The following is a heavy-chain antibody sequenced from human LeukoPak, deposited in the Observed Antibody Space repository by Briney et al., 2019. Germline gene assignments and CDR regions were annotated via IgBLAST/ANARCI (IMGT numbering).Heavy chain of an antibody. D-gene: IGHD6-13*01. CDR3: AAVYSSSWGDY. Sequence: RASVKVSCKASGFTFTSSAVQWVRQARGQRLEWIGWIVVGSGNTNYAQKFQERVTITRDMSTSTAYMELSSLRSEDTAVYYCAAVYSSSWGDYWGQGTLVTVSS. V-gene: IGHV1-58*01. CDR1: GFTFTSSA. J-gene: IGHJ4*02. CDR2: IVVGSGNT.